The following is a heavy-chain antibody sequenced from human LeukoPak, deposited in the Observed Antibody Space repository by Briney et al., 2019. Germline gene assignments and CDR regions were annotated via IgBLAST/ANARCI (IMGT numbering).Heavy chain of an antibody. J-gene: IGHJ4*02. V-gene: IGHV4-34*01. D-gene: IGHD1-26*01. CDR3: ARIVGATDY. Sequence: KPGGSLRLSCAASGFTFSSYAMSWIRQPPGKGLEWIGEINHSGSTNYNPSLKSRVTISVDTSKNQFSLKLSSVTAADTAVYYCARIVGATDYWGQGTLVTVSS. CDR2: INHSGST. CDR1: GFTFSSYA.